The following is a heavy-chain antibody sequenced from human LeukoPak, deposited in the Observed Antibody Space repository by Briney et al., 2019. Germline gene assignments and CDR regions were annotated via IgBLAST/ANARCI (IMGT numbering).Heavy chain of an antibody. Sequence: PGGSLRLSCAACGFTFSSDAMSWVRQAPGKGLEWVSAISGSGGSTYYADSVKGRFTISRDNSKNTLYLQMNSLRAEDTAVYYCAKDPFGFWSGYRYFDYWGQGTLVTVSS. CDR2: ISGSGGST. CDR1: GFTFSSDA. V-gene: IGHV3-23*01. D-gene: IGHD3-3*01. CDR3: AKDPFGFWSGYRYFDY. J-gene: IGHJ4*02.